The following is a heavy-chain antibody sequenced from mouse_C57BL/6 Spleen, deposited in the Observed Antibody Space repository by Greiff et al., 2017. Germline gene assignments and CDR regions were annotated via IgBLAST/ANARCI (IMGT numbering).Heavy chain of an antibody. CDR1: GYAFSSSW. D-gene: IGHD4-1*01. CDR2: IYPGDGDT. V-gene: IGHV1-82*01. Sequence: QVQLQQSGPELVKPGASVKISCKASGYAFSSSWMNWVKQRPGKGLEWIGRIYPGDGDTNYNGKFKGKATLTADKSSSTAYMQLSSLTSEDSAVYFCARSDWDWYVGVWGTGATVTVSS. J-gene: IGHJ1*03. CDR3: ARSDWDWYVGV.